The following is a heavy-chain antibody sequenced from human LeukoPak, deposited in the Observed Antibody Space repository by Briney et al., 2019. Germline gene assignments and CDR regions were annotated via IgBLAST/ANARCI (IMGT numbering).Heavy chain of an antibody. V-gene: IGHV3-30*02. CDR1: GFTFSSYG. CDR3: ARDDILTGYYISYYFDY. Sequence: PGGSLRLSCAASGFTFSSYGMHWVRQAPGKGLEWVAFIRYDGSNKFYADSVKGRFTISRDNSKNTLYLQMNSLRAEDTAVYYCARDDILTGYYISYYFDYWGQGTLVTVSS. D-gene: IGHD3-9*01. J-gene: IGHJ4*02. CDR2: IRYDGSNK.